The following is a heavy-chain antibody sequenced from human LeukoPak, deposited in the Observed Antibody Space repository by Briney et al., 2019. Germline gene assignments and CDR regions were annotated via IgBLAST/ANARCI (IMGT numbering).Heavy chain of an antibody. CDR1: GGSFSGYY. Sequence: PSETLSLTCAVYGGSFSGYYWSWIRQPPGKGLEWIGEINHSGSTNYNPSLKSRATISVDTSKNQFSLKLSSVTAADTAVYYCARRGRRPFDYWGQGTLVTVSS. J-gene: IGHJ4*02. D-gene: IGHD1-1*01. CDR3: ARRGRRPFDY. V-gene: IGHV4-34*01. CDR2: INHSGST.